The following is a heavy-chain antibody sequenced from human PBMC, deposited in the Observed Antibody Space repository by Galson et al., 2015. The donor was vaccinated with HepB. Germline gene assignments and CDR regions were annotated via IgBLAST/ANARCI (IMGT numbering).Heavy chain of an antibody. D-gene: IGHD2-2*01. CDR1: GFTFSASG. J-gene: IGHJ6*02. V-gene: IGHV3-30*02. CDR2: IRYDGSNE. CDR3: ANELVGLVPATMYGRPRPHYYFGMDV. Sequence: SLRLSCAASGFTFSASGMHWVRQAPGKGLEWVAFIRYDGSNEYYQDSVKGRFTVSRDNSKNTLYLQMNSLRPEDTAVYYCANELVGLVPATMYGRPRPHYYFGMDVWGQGTTVTVSS.